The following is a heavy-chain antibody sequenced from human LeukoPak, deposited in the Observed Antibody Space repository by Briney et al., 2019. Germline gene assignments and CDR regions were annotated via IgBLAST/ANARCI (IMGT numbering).Heavy chain of an antibody. J-gene: IGHJ3*02. D-gene: IGHD6-19*01. CDR3: ARRSGLGAFDI. CDR2: INHSGSS. Sequence: SETLSLTCAVYGGSFSAYYWSWIRQPPGKGLEWIGEINHSGSSNYNPSLKSRVTISVDTSKNQFSLKLSSVTAADTAMYYCARRSGLGAFDIWGQGTMVTVSS. CDR1: GGSFSAYY. V-gene: IGHV4-34*01.